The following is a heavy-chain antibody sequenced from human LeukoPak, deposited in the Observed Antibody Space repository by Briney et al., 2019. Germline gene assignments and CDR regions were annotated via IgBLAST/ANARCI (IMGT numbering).Heavy chain of an antibody. V-gene: IGHV1-2*02. CDR1: GYTFTGYY. J-gene: IGHJ4*02. Sequence: ASVKVSCKASGYTFTGYYMHWVRQAPGQGLEWMGWINPNSGSTNYAQKFQGRVTMTRDTSISTAYMELSRLRSDDTAVYYCARGLTYYDFWSGYSTYYFDYWGQGTLVTVSS. CDR2: INPNSGST. D-gene: IGHD3-3*01. CDR3: ARGLTYYDFWSGYSTYYFDY.